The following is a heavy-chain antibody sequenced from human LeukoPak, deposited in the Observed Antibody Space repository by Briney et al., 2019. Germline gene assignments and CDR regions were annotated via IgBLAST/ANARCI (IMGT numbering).Heavy chain of an antibody. CDR1: GFTFSSYA. V-gene: IGHV3-23*01. CDR2: ISGSGGST. D-gene: IGHD1-26*01. Sequence: QPGASLSLSCTASGFTFSSYAMNWVRQAPGKGLEWVSAISGSGGSTNYADSVKGRFTISRDNSKNTLFLQMNNLRADDTAVYYCAKGRWELLRLQFDYWGQGTLVTVSS. J-gene: IGHJ4*02. CDR3: AKGRWELLRLQFDY.